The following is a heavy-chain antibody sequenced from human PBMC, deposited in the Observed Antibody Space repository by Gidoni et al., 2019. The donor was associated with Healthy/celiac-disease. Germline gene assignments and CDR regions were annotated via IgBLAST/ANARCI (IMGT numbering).Heavy chain of an antibody. CDR2: IIPILGIA. Sequence: QVQLVQSGAAVKKPGSSLKVSCKASGGTFSSYTISWVRQAPGQGLEWMGRIIPILGIANDAQKFQGRVTITADKSTSTAYMELSSLRSEDTAVYYCASFSMAGVVIPHNWFDPWGQGTLVTVSS. J-gene: IGHJ5*02. D-gene: IGHD3-3*01. CDR1: GGTFSSYT. CDR3: ASFSMAGVVIPHNWFDP. V-gene: IGHV1-69*02.